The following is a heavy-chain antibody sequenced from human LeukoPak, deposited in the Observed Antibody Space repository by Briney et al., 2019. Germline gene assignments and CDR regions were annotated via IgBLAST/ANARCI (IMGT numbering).Heavy chain of an antibody. Sequence: GGSLRLSCAASRFTFSNYWMSWVRQAPGKGLEWVASIDQDGSDKFSVDSVKGRFTISRDNARNSMYLQLNSLRADDTAVYYCARGYSYGYNYWGQGTLVTVSS. V-gene: IGHV3-7*01. D-gene: IGHD5-18*01. CDR3: ARGYSYGYNY. CDR1: RFTFSNYW. CDR2: IDQDGSDK. J-gene: IGHJ4*02.